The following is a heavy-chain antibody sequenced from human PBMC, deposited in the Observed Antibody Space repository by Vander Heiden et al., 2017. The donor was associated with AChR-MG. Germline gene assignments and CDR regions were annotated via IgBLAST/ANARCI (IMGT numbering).Heavy chain of an antibody. D-gene: IGHD4-17*01. CDR1: GFTFSSYG. J-gene: IGHJ5*02. CDR3: AKVALDYGDYTNWFDP. V-gene: IGHV3-30*02. CDR2: IRNDGSNK. Sequence: QVQLVESGGGVVQPGGSLRLSCAASGFTFSSYGMPWVRQAPGKGLEWVAFIRNDGSNKYYADAVKGRFTISRDNSKNTLYLQMNSLRAEDTAVYYCAKVALDYGDYTNWFDPWGQGTLVTVSS.